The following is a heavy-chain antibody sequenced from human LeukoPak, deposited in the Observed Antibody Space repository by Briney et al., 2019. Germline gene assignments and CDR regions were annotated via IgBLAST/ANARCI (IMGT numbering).Heavy chain of an antibody. CDR3: TTFIPLWSNFDY. Sequence: GGSLRLSCAASGFTFSNARMSWVRQAPGKGLECVVRIKSKTAGGTTNYAAPVKGRFTISRDDSKNTLYLQMNSLKTEDTAVYYCTTFIPLWSNFDYWGQGTLVTVPS. D-gene: IGHD3-10*01. CDR2: IKSKTAGGTT. CDR1: GFTFSNAR. V-gene: IGHV3-15*01. J-gene: IGHJ4*02.